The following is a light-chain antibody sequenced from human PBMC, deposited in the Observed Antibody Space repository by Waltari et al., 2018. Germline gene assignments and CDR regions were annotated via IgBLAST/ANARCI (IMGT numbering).Light chain of an antibody. V-gene: IGKV3-11*01. J-gene: IGKJ4*01. CDR2: DTS. CDR3: QQRHNWPLT. Sequence: EIVLTQSPATLSLSPGERATPSCRASQSVRSYLAWYQQKPGQAPRPLIYDTSNRASGIPARFSGSGSGTDFSLSISSLEPEDFAVYYCQQRHNWPLTFGGGTKVEIK. CDR1: QSVRSY.